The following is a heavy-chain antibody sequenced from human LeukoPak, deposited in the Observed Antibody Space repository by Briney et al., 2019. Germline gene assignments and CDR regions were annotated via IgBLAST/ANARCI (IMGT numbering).Heavy chain of an antibody. CDR2: ISGSGGYT. CDR1: GFTFSSYA. V-gene: IGHV3-23*01. Sequence: GGSLRLSCAASGFTFSSYAMSWVRQAPGKGLEWVSAISGSGGYTYYAGSVKGRFTISRDNSKNTLYLQMNSLRADDTAVYYCASAIGSIWYEFDYWGQGTLVTVSS. CDR3: ASAIGSIWYEFDY. D-gene: IGHD6-13*01. J-gene: IGHJ4*02.